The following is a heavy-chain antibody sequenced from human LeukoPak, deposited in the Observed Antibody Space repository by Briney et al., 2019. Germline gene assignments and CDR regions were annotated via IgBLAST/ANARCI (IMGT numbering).Heavy chain of an antibody. J-gene: IGHJ4*02. CDR1: GFTFSSYG. Sequence: PGGTLRLSCAASGFTFSSYGMSWVRQAPGKGLEWVSAISGSGGSTYYADSVKGRFTISRDNSKNTLYLQMNSLRAEDTAVYYCAKDRGGSYSAFDYWGQGTLVTVSS. V-gene: IGHV3-23*01. CDR3: AKDRGGSYSAFDY. D-gene: IGHD1-26*01. CDR2: ISGSGGST.